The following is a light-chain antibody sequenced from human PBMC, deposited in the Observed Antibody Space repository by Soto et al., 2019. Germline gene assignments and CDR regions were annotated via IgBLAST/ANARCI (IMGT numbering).Light chain of an antibody. CDR1: QSIGRF. CDR2: VAS. Sequence: DIQTTQSPSSLSASVGDRVTITCRASQSIGRFLNWHQQKPGKAPNVLINVASTLRSGVPSRFSGSGSGTDFTLTINSLQPEDFATYFCQQSFTTPLTFGGGTKVDIK. V-gene: IGKV1-39*01. J-gene: IGKJ4*01. CDR3: QQSFTTPLT.